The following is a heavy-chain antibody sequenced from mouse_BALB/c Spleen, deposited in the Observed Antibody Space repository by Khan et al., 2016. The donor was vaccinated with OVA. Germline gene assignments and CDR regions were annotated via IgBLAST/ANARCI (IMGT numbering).Heavy chain of an antibody. V-gene: IGHV1-7*01. CDR1: GYTFINYW. Sequence: QVQLKQSGAELAKPGASVEMSCKASGYTFINYWILWVKQRPGQGLEWIGYINPSTGYTEYNQNFKDKATLTADKSSSTAYMQLSSLTSEDSAVYYCARRGLRWDFDYWGQGTTLTVSS. CDR3: ARRGLRWDFDY. J-gene: IGHJ2*01. D-gene: IGHD1-1*01. CDR2: INPSTGYT.